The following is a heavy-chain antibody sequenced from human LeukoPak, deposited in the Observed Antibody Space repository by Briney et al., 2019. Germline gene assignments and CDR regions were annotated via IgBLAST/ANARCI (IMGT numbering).Heavy chain of an antibody. Sequence: PSETLSLTCTVSGGSVSSGSYYWSWIRQPPGKGLEWIGYIYYSGSTNYDPSLKSRVTISVDTSKNQFSLKLSSVTAADTAVYYCARASHLPYYDFWSGYFSFDYWGQGTLVTVSS. J-gene: IGHJ4*02. CDR3: ARASHLPYYDFWSGYFSFDY. V-gene: IGHV4-61*01. D-gene: IGHD3-3*01. CDR2: IYYSGST. CDR1: GGSVSSGSYY.